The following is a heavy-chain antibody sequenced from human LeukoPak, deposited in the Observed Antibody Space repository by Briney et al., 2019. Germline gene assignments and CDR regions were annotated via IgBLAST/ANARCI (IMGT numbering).Heavy chain of an antibody. CDR3: ATPAIAAAGTGAFDI. Sequence: GSVKVSCKVSGYTLTELSMHWVRQAPGKGLEWMGGFDPEDGETIYAQKFQGRVTMTEDTSTDTAYMELSSLRSGDTAVYYCATPAIAAAGTGAFDIWGQGTMVTVSS. V-gene: IGHV1-24*01. CDR2: FDPEDGET. D-gene: IGHD6-13*01. CDR1: GYTLTELS. J-gene: IGHJ3*02.